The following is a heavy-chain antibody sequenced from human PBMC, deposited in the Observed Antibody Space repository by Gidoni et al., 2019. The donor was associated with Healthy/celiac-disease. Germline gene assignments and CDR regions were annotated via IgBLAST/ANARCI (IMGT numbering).Heavy chain of an antibody. D-gene: IGHD3-22*01. J-gene: IGHJ4*02. Sequence: EVQLVESGGGLVQPGGSLRLSCAASGFTFSSYEMNWVRQAPGKGLEWVSYISSSGSTIYYADSVKGRFTISRDNAKNSLYLQMNSLRAEDTAVYYCARDGSDYYDSSGYGDYWGQGTLVTVSS. CDR3: ARDGSDYYDSSGYGDY. V-gene: IGHV3-48*03. CDR1: GFTFSSYE. CDR2: ISSSGSTI.